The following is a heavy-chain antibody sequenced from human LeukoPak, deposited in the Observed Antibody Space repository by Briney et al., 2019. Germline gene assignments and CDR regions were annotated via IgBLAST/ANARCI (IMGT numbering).Heavy chain of an antibody. Sequence: GGSLRLSCAASGFTVSSNYMSWVRQAPGKGLEWVSVIYSGGSTYYADSVKGRFTISRDNSKNTLYLQMNSLRVEDTAVYYCARDDSGWLTYYFDYWGQGTLVTVSS. J-gene: IGHJ4*02. CDR3: ARDDSGWLTYYFDY. D-gene: IGHD6-19*01. V-gene: IGHV3-66*01. CDR1: GFTVSSNY. CDR2: IYSGGST.